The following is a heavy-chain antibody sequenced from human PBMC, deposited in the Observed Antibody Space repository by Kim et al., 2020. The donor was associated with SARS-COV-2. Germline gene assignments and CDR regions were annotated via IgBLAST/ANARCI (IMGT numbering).Heavy chain of an antibody. V-gene: IGHV1-46*01. Sequence: RYGQKFQGRVTMTRDTSTSAVYMELSSLRHEDTAVYYCARVSYRTRQFDYWGQGTLVTVSS. CDR3: ARVSYRTRQFDY. J-gene: IGHJ4*02. D-gene: IGHD2-2*02.